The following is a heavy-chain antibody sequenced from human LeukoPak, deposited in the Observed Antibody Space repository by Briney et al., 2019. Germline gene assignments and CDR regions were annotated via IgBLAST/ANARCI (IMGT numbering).Heavy chain of an antibody. CDR2: INIDNGDT. J-gene: IGHJ4*02. CDR3: ASKNPGGHNPFDY. Sequence: ASVKVSCKASGFSFTTSAIHWVRQAPGQRLQWMGWINIDNGDTGYSQSFRGRVTVTSDTSASTTYMELSSLTSEDSAVYYCASKNPGGHNPFDYWGQGTLVTVSS. D-gene: IGHD4-23*01. CDR1: GFSFTTSA. V-gene: IGHV1-3*04.